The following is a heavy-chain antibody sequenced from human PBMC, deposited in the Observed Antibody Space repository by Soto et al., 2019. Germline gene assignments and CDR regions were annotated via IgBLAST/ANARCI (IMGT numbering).Heavy chain of an antibody. CDR1: GGSISSSY. J-gene: IGHJ4*02. Sequence: SETLSLTCTVSGGSISSSYWSWIRQSPGKGLEWIGYIYSSGSTYYNPSLKSRVTISVDTSKNQFSRKLSSVTAADTAVYYCARGGGSYYIAYWGQGTLVTVS. V-gene: IGHV4-59*12. D-gene: IGHD1-26*01. CDR2: IYSSGST. CDR3: ARGGGSYYIAY.